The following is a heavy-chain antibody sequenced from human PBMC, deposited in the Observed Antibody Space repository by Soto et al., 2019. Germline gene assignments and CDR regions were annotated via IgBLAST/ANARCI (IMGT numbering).Heavy chain of an antibody. CDR3: ARHYCSSTSCSAGYLDY. CDR2: IYPGDSDT. V-gene: IGHV5-51*01. D-gene: IGHD2-2*01. J-gene: IGHJ4*02. CDR1: GYSFSSFW. Sequence: PRESLKISCQGSGYSFSSFWIGWVRQMPGKGLEWMGIIYPGDSDTIYSPSFQGQVTISADKSISTAYLQWSSLKASDTAIYYCARHYCSSTSCSAGYLDYWGQGSLVTVSS.